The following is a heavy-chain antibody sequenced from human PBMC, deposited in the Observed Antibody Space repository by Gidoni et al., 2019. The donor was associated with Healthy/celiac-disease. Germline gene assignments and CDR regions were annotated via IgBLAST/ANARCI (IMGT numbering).Heavy chain of an antibody. CDR3: ARGADTRGGY. CDR2: ISSSSSYI. J-gene: IGHJ4*02. Sequence: EVQLVESGGGLVKPGGSLSLSCAASGFTFSSYSMNWVRQAPGKGLEWVSSISSSSSYIYYADSVKSRFTISRDNAKNSLYLQMNSLRAEDTAVYYCARGADTRGGYWGQGTLVTVSS. V-gene: IGHV3-21*01. CDR1: GFTFSSYS. D-gene: IGHD3-10*01.